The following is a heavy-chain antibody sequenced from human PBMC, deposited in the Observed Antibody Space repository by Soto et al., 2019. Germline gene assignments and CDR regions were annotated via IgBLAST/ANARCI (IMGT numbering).Heavy chain of an antibody. Sequence: LKISFKGSGYSFTSCWISWVRQIPGKGLEWMGRIDPSDSYTNYSPSFQGHVTISADKSISTAYLQWSSLKASDTAMYYCARSTSVTMEGYFDYWGQGTLVTVSS. CDR2: IDPSDSYT. D-gene: IGHD2-21*02. V-gene: IGHV5-10-1*01. CDR3: ARSTSVTMEGYFDY. J-gene: IGHJ4*02. CDR1: GYSFTSCW.